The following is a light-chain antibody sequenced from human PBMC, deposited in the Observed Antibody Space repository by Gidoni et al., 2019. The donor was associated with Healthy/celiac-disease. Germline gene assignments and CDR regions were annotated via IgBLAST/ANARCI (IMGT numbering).Light chain of an antibody. Sequence: DIQMTQSPSSLSASVGDRVTITCQASQDISNYLNWYQHKPGKAPKLLIYDASNLETGVPSRFSGSGSGTDFTFTISSLQPEDIATYYCQQYDNLPITFXQXTRLEIK. J-gene: IGKJ5*01. V-gene: IGKV1-33*01. CDR1: QDISNY. CDR2: DAS. CDR3: QQYDNLPIT.